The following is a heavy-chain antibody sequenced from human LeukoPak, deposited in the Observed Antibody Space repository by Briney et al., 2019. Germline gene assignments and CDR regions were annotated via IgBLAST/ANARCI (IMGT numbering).Heavy chain of an antibody. J-gene: IGHJ4*02. CDR1: GFTFSTYW. Sequence: GGSLRLSCAASGFTFSTYWMHWVRQAPGKGLVWVSRIVSDGSTTTYADSVKGQFTISRDNAKNTPYLQMNSLRAEDTAVYYCGRDSRYSIDSWGQGTLVTVSS. D-gene: IGHD1-14*01. CDR3: GRDSRYSIDS. V-gene: IGHV3-74*01. CDR2: IVSDGSTT.